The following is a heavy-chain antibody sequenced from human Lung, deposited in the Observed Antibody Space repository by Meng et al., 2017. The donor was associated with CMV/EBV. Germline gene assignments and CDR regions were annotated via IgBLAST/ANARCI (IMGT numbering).Heavy chain of an antibody. CDR2: INPDGGTT. CDR3: ARDLVGYDAVEV. D-gene: IGHD3-22*01. V-gene: IGHV1-46*01. Sequence: ASVKVSCKASGYTFITYYIHWVRQAPGQGLEWMGMINPDGGTTTYSQKFQGGVTLTSDTSTNTVYMELSRLRYEDTAVYYCARDLVGYDAVEVWGQWTIVTFSS. J-gene: IGHJ3*01. CDR1: GYTFITYY.